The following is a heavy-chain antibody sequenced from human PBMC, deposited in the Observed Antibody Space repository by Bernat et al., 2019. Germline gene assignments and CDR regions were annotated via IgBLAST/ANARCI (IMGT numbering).Heavy chain of an antibody. CDR3: VTANRFFEY. J-gene: IGHJ4*02. D-gene: IGHD1-14*01. Sequence: VQLVESGGGVVQPGRSLTLSCAASGFIFSSYGMHWVRQAPGKGLEWVANIKYDGGEQYYVDSVKGRFTVSRDNAKNFLFLQMNSLRAEDTAVYYCVTANRFFEYWGQGTLVTVSS. V-gene: IGHV3-7*03. CDR2: IKYDGGEQ. CDR1: GFIFSSYG.